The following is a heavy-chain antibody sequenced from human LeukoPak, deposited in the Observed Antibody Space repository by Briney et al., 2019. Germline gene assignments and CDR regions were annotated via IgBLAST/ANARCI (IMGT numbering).Heavy chain of an antibody. CDR1: GGTFSSYA. D-gene: IGHD3-10*01. CDR2: IIPIFGTA. CDR3: ARNYYGSGSYYNYFDY. V-gene: IGHV1-69*05. Sequence: SVKVSCKASGGTFSSYAISWVRQAPGQGLEWMGGIIPIFGTANYAQKFQGRVTITTDESTSTAYMELSSLRSEDTAVYYCARNYYGSGSYYNYFDYWGQGTLVTVSS. J-gene: IGHJ4*02.